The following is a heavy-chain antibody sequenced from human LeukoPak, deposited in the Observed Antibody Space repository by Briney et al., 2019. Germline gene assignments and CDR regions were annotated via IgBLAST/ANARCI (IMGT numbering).Heavy chain of an antibody. Sequence: SETLSLTCAVYGGSFSGYYWSWIRQPPGKGLEWIGEINHSGSTNYNPSLKSRVTISVDTSKNQFSLKLSSVTAADTAVYYCARKSRTSRNYYYMDVWGKGTTVTVSS. CDR3: ARKSRTSRNYYYMDV. J-gene: IGHJ6*03. V-gene: IGHV4-34*01. CDR2: INHSGST. CDR1: GGSFSGYY. D-gene: IGHD1-14*01.